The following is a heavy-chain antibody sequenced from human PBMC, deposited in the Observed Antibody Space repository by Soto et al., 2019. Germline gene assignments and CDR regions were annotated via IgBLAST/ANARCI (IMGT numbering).Heavy chain of an antibody. CDR2: IDYSGTT. J-gene: IGHJ3*01. CDR3: ARYFSGYVDV. V-gene: IGHV4-31*03. CDR1: GGSISSGNYY. Sequence: QVQLQESGPGLVKPSQTLSLTCTVSGGSISSGNYYWSWIRQHPGKGLEYIGYIDYSGTTYYNPSLKSRVAMSADTSKAQFSLTLGSVTAAYTAVYYCARYFSGYVDVWGQGTMVTVSS. D-gene: IGHD5-12*01.